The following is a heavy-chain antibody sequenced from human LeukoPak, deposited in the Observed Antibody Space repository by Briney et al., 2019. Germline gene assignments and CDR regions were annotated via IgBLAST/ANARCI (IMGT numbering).Heavy chain of an antibody. Sequence: SETLSLTCTVSGGSISSYYWSWIRQPPGKGLEWIGYIYYSGSTNYNPSLKSRVTISVDTSKNQFSLKLSSVTVADTAVYYCARVGSPKYYDFWSGYYDYYFDYWGQGTLVTVSS. CDR1: GGSISSYY. V-gene: IGHV4-59*01. J-gene: IGHJ4*02. CDR3: ARVGSPKYYDFWSGYYDYYFDY. D-gene: IGHD3-3*01. CDR2: IYYSGST.